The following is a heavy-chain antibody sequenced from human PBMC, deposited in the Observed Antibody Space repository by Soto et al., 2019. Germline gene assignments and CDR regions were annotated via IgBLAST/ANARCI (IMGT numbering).Heavy chain of an antibody. CDR2: ISGSGGST. CDR3: AKDLGKLIVVVGFDY. V-gene: IGHV3-23*01. CDR1: GFTFSSYA. J-gene: IGHJ4*02. D-gene: IGHD3-22*01. Sequence: PGGSLRLSCAASGFTFSSYAVSWVRQAPGKGLEWVSAISGSGGSTYYADSVKGRFTIPRDNSKNTLYLQMNSLRAEDTAVYYCAKDLGKLIVVVGFDYWGQGTLVTVSS.